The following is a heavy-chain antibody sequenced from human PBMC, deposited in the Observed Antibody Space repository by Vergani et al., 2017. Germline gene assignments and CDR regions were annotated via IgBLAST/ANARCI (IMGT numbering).Heavy chain of an antibody. Sequence: QVQLVESGGGVVQPGRSLRLSCAASGFTFSSYGMHWVRQAPGKGLEWVAVIWYDGSNKYYADSVKGRFTISRDNSKNTLYLQMNSLRAEDTAVYYWARGRGGGSYVALDYWGQGTLVTVSS. CDR3: ARGRGGGSYVALDY. D-gene: IGHD1-26*01. CDR1: GFTFSSYG. V-gene: IGHV3-33*01. J-gene: IGHJ4*02. CDR2: IWYDGSNK.